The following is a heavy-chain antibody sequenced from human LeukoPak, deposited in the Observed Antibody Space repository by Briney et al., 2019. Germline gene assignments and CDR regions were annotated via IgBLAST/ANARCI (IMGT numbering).Heavy chain of an antibody. Sequence: SGTLSLTCAVSGGSISSSNWWSLVRQPPGKGLEWIGEIYHSGSTNYNPSLKSRVTISVDKSKNQFSLKLSSVTAADTAVYYCAKREAVANWYFDLWGRGTLVTVSS. J-gene: IGHJ2*01. CDR1: GGSISSSNW. D-gene: IGHD6-19*01. CDR2: IYHSGST. CDR3: AKREAVANWYFDL. V-gene: IGHV4-4*02.